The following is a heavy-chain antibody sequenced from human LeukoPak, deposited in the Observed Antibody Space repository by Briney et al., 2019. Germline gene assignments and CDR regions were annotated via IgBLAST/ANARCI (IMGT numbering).Heavy chain of an antibody. Sequence: SETLSLTCAVSGGSISTNTWWSWVRQPPGKGLEWIGSIYYSGNTYYNPSLKSRVTISVDSSRNQFSLKLTSVTAADTAVYYCARTGWELLFDHWGQGTLVTVSS. CDR3: ARTGWELLFDH. D-gene: IGHD1-26*01. CDR2: IYYSGNT. CDR1: GGSISTNTW. J-gene: IGHJ4*02. V-gene: IGHV4-39*01.